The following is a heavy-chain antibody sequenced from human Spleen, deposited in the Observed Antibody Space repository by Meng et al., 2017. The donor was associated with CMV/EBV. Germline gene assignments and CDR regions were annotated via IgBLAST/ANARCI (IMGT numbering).Heavy chain of an antibody. CDR3: ARGTGTTQHYFDS. D-gene: IGHD1-1*01. Sequence: SETLSLTCTVSGGSISHYHWSWIRQTPGKGLQWIGFVSDSGIVKYNPSLESRGSISRDRSKNRCFLNLNSATAADTAVYFCARGTGTTQHYFDSWGQGMLVTVSS. CDR2: VSDSGIV. J-gene: IGHJ4*02. V-gene: IGHV4-59*01. CDR1: GGSISHYH.